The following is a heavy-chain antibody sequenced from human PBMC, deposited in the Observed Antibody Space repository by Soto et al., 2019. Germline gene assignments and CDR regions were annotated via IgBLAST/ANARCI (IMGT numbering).Heavy chain of an antibody. CDR2: INAGNGKT. CDR1: GYTFTTYA. J-gene: IGHJ4*02. V-gene: IGHV1-3*01. D-gene: IGHD2-2*02. CDR3: ARAGDDCSTTNCYMIDY. Sequence: QVQLVQSGVAVKKPGASVKVSCKASGYTFTTYAMHWVRQPPGQRLEWMGWINAGNGKTKYSQKFQGRVTITRDTSATTAYMELSSLRSEDTAVYYCARAGDDCSTTNCYMIDYWGQGTLVTVSS.